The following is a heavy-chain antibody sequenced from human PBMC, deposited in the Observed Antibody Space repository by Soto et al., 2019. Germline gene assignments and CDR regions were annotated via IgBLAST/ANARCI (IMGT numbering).Heavy chain of an antibody. CDR1: GGSISSGGYY. Sequence: QVQLQESGPGLVKPSQTLSLTCTVSGGSISSGGYYWSWIRQHPGKGLEWIGYIYYSGSTYYNPSLTSRVTISVDTSKNQFSLKLSSVTAADTAVYYCARDQGLMVGLRNWFDPWGQGTLVTVSS. V-gene: IGHV4-31*03. CDR2: IYYSGST. CDR3: ARDQGLMVGLRNWFDP. D-gene: IGHD3-10*01. J-gene: IGHJ5*02.